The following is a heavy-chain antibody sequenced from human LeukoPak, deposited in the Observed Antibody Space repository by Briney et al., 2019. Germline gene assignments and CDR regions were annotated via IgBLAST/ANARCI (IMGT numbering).Heavy chain of an antibody. D-gene: IGHD1-26*01. CDR3: ARVPGRTRYFDS. V-gene: IGHV3-7*02. CDR2: IKQDGREK. CDR1: GFTFTCCW. J-gene: IGHJ4*02. Sequence: GGSLRLSCAASGFTFTCCWMSWVRQTPGKGLEWVASIKQDGREKFYADSVKGRFTISRDNAKNSLYLQVNSLRAEDTAVYYCARVPGRTRYFDSWGQGILVTV.